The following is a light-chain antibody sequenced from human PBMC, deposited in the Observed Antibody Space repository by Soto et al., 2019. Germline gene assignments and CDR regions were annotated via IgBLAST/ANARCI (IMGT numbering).Light chain of an antibody. Sequence: EIVLTQSPATLSLSPGGRATLSCTASQGISTYIAWYQQKPGHPPRLLMFDASRRATGIPPRFSGGGFGTQFTLTINNLEPDDFAVYYCQQRGETFGPGTRLEI. V-gene: IGKV3-11*01. CDR1: QGISTY. J-gene: IGKJ5*01. CDR3: QQRGET. CDR2: DAS.